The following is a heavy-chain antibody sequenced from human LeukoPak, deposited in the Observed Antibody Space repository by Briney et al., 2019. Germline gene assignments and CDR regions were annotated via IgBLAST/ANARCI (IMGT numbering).Heavy chain of an antibody. D-gene: IGHD3-22*01. Sequence: GGSLRLSCAASGFTFNDYGMSWVRQGPGTGLEWVSGINWNGGTTGYADSVRGRFTISRDNAKNYLYLQMNSLRAEDTALYYCARDKHYYDSSNYVWGQGTLVTVSS. CDR2: INWNGGTT. CDR1: GFTFNDYG. J-gene: IGHJ4*02. CDR3: ARDKHYYDSSNYV. V-gene: IGHV3-20*04.